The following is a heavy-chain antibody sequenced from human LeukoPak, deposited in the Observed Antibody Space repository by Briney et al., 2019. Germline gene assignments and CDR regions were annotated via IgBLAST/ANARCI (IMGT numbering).Heavy chain of an antibody. J-gene: IGHJ4*02. CDR1: GFTFSSYA. V-gene: IGHV3-30-3*01. CDR3: AAKRRDGYNFLDY. D-gene: IGHD5-24*01. Sequence: GRSLRLSCAASGFTFSSYAMHWVRQAPGKGLEWVAVISYDGSSKYYADSVNGRFTISRDNSENTLYLQMNSLRAEDTAVYYCAAKRRDGYNFLDYWGQGTLVTVSS. CDR2: ISYDGSSK.